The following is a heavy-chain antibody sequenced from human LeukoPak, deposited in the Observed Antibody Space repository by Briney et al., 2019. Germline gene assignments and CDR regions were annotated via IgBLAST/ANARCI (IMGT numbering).Heavy chain of an antibody. CDR3: ARDPSWYRFDY. D-gene: IGHD6-13*01. J-gene: IGHJ4*02. Sequence: PSETLSLTCTVSGYSISSGYYWGWIRQPPGKGLEWIGSIYHSGSTYYNPSLKSRVTISVDTSKNQFSLKLGSVTAADTAVYYCARDPSWYRFDYWGQGTLVTVSS. CDR2: IYHSGST. V-gene: IGHV4-38-2*02. CDR1: GYSISSGYY.